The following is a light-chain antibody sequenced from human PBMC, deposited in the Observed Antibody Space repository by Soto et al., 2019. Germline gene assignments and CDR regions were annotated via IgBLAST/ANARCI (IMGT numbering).Light chain of an antibody. CDR1: QDISNY. J-gene: IGKJ1*01. CDR2: AAS. V-gene: IGKV1-6*01. Sequence: IQMTQSPSSLSASVGDRVTITCQASQDISNYLNWYQHKPGKAPKLLIYAASSLQSGVPSRFSGSGSGTDFTLTISSLQPEDFATYFCLQDYNYPWTFGQGTKVDIK. CDR3: LQDYNYPWT.